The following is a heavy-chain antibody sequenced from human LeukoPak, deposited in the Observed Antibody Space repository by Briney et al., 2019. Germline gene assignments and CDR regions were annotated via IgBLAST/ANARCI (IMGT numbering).Heavy chain of an antibody. V-gene: IGHV3-30*03. J-gene: IGHJ4*02. CDR2: ISNDGSRK. CDR3: ARDRAWNYFDY. Sequence: PGGSLRLSCAPSGFTLSRHGMHWVRQAPGKGLEWVAIISNDGSRKYYAHSVEGRFTISRDNSKSTLYLQMDSLRAEDTAVYYCARDRAWNYFDYWGQGTLVTVSS. CDR1: GFTLSRHG. D-gene: IGHD3-3*01.